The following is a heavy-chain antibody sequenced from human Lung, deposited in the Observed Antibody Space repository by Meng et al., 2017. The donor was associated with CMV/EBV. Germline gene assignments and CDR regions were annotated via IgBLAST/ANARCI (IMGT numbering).Heavy chain of an antibody. CDR1: GYTFGDYF. J-gene: IGHJ5*02. CDR2: INPRSGDT. V-gene: IGHV1-2*02. CDR3: ARCNYYYDSSGPFGP. Sequence: ASVKVSCKAFGYTFGDYFIHRVRQAPGQGLEWMGWINPRSGDTNYAQKFQGRVTMTRDTAISATYMELRRLRSDDTAVYYCARCNYYYDSSGPFGPWGQGTLVXVSS. D-gene: IGHD3-22*01.